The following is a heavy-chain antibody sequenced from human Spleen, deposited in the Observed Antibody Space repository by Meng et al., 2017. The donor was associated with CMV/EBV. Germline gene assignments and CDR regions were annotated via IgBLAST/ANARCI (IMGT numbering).Heavy chain of an antibody. J-gene: IGHJ4*02. V-gene: IGHV4-30-4*08. Sequence: QVQAEESGPGLVKPAQTLVLTCTVSGGSIGSADYYWSWFRQPPGNGLEWKGLVYFSCITDNNPTLKSRVTITVGTSKNQYTLKLSLVTATDTARDYCVRVCYDSTNYFDYWGQGTLVTVSS. CDR1: GGSIGSADYY. CDR2: VYFSCIT. D-gene: IGHD3-22*01. CDR3: VRVCYDSTNYFDY.